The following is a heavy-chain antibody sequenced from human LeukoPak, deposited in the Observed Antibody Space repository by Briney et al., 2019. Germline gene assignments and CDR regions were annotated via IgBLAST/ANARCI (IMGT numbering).Heavy chain of an antibody. CDR3: ARDYRSGLFIDY. J-gene: IGHJ4*02. CDR2: ITSSGSIT. D-gene: IGHD3-10*01. Sequence: QPGGSLRLSCAASGFTFSNYEMTWVRQAPGKGLEWVSCITSSGSITYYADSVKGRFTISRDNAKNSLYLQMNSLRAEDTAVYYCARDYRSGLFIDYWGQGTLVTVSS. V-gene: IGHV3-48*03. CDR1: GFTFSNYE.